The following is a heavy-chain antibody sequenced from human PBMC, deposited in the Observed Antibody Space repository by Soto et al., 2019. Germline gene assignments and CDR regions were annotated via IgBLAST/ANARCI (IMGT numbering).Heavy chain of an antibody. CDR1: GGSISSSSYY. Sequence: SETLSLTCTVSGGSISSSSYYWGWIRQPPGKGLEWIGSIYYSGSTYYNPSLKSRVTISVDTSKNQFSLKLSSVTAADTAVYYCARQGIAAAENWFDPWGQGTPVTVSS. V-gene: IGHV4-39*01. CDR3: ARQGIAAAENWFDP. D-gene: IGHD6-13*01. J-gene: IGHJ5*02. CDR2: IYYSGST.